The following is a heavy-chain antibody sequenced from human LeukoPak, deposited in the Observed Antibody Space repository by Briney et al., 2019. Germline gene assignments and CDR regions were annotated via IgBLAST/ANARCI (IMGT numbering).Heavy chain of an antibody. D-gene: IGHD5-24*01. V-gene: IGHV3-23*01. CDR1: GFTFSSYA. CDR2: ISGSGGST. J-gene: IGHJ4*02. CDR3: ARGEQEMATMSIDY. Sequence: GGSLRLSCAASGFTFSSYAMSWVRQAPGKGLGWVSAISGSGGSTYYADSVKGRFTVSRDNSKNTLYLQMDGLRAEDTAVYYCARGEQEMATMSIDYWGQGTLVTVSS.